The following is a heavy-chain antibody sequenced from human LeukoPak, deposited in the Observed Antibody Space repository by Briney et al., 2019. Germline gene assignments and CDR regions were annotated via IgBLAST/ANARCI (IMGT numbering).Heavy chain of an antibody. CDR1: GGSIRSYY. V-gene: IGHV4-59*01. CDR3: ARRKSSGGFSPNDFFDI. Sequence: SETLSLTCTVSGGSIRSYYWSWIRQPPGKGLEWIGYIYYSGSTNYNPSLKSRVTISVDTSKNQFSLKLSSVTATDTTVYYCARRKSSGGFSPNDFFDIWGKGKMATFFS. CDR2: IYYSGST. D-gene: IGHD6-19*01. J-gene: IGHJ3*02.